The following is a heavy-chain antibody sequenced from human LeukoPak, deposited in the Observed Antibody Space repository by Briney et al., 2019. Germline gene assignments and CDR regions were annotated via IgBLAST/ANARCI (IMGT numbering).Heavy chain of an antibody. J-gene: IGHJ4*02. CDR2: TKPDGSAE. V-gene: IGHV3-7*01. CDR1: GFTFSSYA. D-gene: IGHD5-24*01. Sequence: PGGSLRLSCAASGFTFSSYAMSWVRQAPGKGLEWVANTKPDGSAEYYADSVRGRFTTSRDNANNFLYLQMNSLRAEDTAVYARDGGLNTNFDYWGQGTLVTVSS. CDR3: DGGLNTNFDY.